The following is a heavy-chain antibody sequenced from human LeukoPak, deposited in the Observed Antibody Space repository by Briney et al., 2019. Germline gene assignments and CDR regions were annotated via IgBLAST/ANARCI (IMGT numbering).Heavy chain of an antibody. CDR3: ARDLSPVVRDSPMGY. V-gene: IGHV3-30*03. Sequence: GGSLRLSCAASGFSFTSYGMHWVRQAPGKGLEWEALITYDGYYKYYSDSVKGRFTISSDTSKNTLYLQMNSLRAEDTAVYYCARDLSPVVRDSPMGYWGQGTLVTVSS. D-gene: IGHD3-10*01. CDR1: GFSFTSYG. J-gene: IGHJ4*02. CDR2: ITYDGYYK.